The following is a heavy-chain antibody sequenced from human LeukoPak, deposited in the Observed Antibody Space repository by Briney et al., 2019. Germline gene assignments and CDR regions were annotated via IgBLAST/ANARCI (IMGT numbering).Heavy chain of an antibody. CDR1: GFTFSYYY. V-gene: IGHV3-11*04. CDR2: ISSSGTTI. D-gene: IGHD3-22*01. Sequence: PGGSLRLSCAASGFTFSYYYMSWIRQAPGKGLEWVSYISSSGTTIYYADSVKGRFTISRDNAKNSLYLQMNDLRAGDTAVYYCARDSAMKNYYDSSGYYINSYYFDYWGQGTLVTVSS. J-gene: IGHJ4*02. CDR3: ARDSAMKNYYDSSGYYINSYYFDY.